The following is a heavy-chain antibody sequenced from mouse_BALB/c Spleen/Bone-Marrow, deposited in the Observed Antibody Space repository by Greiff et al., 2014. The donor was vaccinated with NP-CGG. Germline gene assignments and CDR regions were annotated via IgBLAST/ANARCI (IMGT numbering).Heavy chain of an antibody. D-gene: IGHD4-1*02. CDR3: SRSTFAHVMDS. CDR1: GYTFTSYT. V-gene: IGHV1-4*01. CDR2: ITPNSDHT. J-gene: IGHJ4*01. Sequence: QVQLKQSGAELARPGASVKMSCKASGYTFTSYTMHWVKQRLGQGLEWIGYITPNSDHTNYNQKFKDRATLTADKSSSTAYMQLSSLTSEDSAIYYCSRSTFAHVMDSWGQGTSVTVSS.